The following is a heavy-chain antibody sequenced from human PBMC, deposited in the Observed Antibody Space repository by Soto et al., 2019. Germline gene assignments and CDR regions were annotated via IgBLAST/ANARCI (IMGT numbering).Heavy chain of an antibody. CDR1: GGSFSGYY. Sequence: QVQLQQWGAGLLKPSETLSLTCAVYGGSFSGYYWSWIRQPPGKGLEWIGEINHSGSTNYNPSLKSRVTISVDTPKNQFSLKLSSVTAADTAVYYCARGGRYDYVWGSYRSTPFDYWGQGTLVTVSS. D-gene: IGHD3-16*02. V-gene: IGHV4-34*01. CDR2: INHSGST. CDR3: ARGGRYDYVWGSYRSTPFDY. J-gene: IGHJ4*02.